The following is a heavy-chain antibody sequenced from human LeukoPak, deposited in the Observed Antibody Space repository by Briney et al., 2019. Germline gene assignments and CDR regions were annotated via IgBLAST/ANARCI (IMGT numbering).Heavy chain of an antibody. V-gene: IGHV3-21*01. CDR1: GFTFSSYS. J-gene: IGHJ4*02. Sequence: GGSLRLSCAASGFTFSSYSMNWVRQAPGKGLEWVSSISSSSSYIYYADSVKGRFTISRDNAKNSLYLQMNSLRAEDTAVYYCAREVGATEPQFDYWGQGTLVTVSS. D-gene: IGHD1-26*01. CDR3: AREVGATEPQFDY. CDR2: ISSSSSYI.